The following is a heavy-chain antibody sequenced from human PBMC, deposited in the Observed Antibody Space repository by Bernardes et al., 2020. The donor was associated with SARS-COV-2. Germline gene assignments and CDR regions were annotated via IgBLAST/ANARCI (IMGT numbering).Heavy chain of an antibody. V-gene: IGHV1-2*02. CDR3: ARDPEYSSSSYFDY. Sequence: ASVKVSCKASGYTFTGYYMHWVRQAPGQGLEWMGWINPNSGGTNYAQKFQGRVTMTRDTSISTAYMELSRLRSDDTAVYYCARDPEYSSSSYFDYWGQGTLVTVSS. CDR1: GYTFTGYY. J-gene: IGHJ4*02. CDR2: INPNSGGT. D-gene: IGHD6-6*01.